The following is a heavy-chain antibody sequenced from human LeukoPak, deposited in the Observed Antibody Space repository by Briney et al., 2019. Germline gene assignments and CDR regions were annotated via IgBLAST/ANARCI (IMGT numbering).Heavy chain of an antibody. Sequence: GESLKISCKGSGYSFTSYWIGWVRQMPGKGLEWMGIIYPGDSDTRYSPSFQGQVTISADKSISTAYLQWSSLKASDTAMYYCARQGVYSSSREPDYYYYYYMDVWGKGTTVTVSS. CDR2: IYPGDSDT. J-gene: IGHJ6*03. CDR3: ARQGVYSSSREPDYYYYYYMDV. CDR1: GYSFTSYW. D-gene: IGHD6-6*01. V-gene: IGHV5-51*01.